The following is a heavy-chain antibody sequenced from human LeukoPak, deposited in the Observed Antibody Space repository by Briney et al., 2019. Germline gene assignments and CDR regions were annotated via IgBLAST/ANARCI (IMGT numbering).Heavy chain of an antibody. CDR2: INPNSGDT. J-gene: IGHJ4*02. D-gene: IGHD2-2*01. Sequence: ASVKVSCKASGYTFTGYHMHWVRQAPGQGLEWMGRINPNSGDTNYAQKFQGRVAMTRDTSISTAFMELTRLRSDDTAVYYCARDYCSSTSCLLDYWGQGTLVTVSS. V-gene: IGHV1-2*06. CDR3: ARDYCSSTSCLLDY. CDR1: GYTFTGYH.